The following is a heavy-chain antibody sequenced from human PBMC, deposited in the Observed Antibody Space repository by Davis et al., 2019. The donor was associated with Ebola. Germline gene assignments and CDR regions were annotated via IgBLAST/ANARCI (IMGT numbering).Heavy chain of an antibody. D-gene: IGHD5-12*01. V-gene: IGHV3-7*03. Sequence: GGSLRLSCAASGFTFSSYWMSWVRQAPGKVLEWVANIKQEGSEKYYVDSVKGRFTISRDNAKNSLYLQMNSLRAEDTAVYYCARVGGIVATTDRRVSYYYGMDVWGQGTTVTVSS. CDR3: ARVGGIVATTDRRVSYYYGMDV. CDR2: IKQEGSEK. J-gene: IGHJ6*02. CDR1: GFTFSSYW.